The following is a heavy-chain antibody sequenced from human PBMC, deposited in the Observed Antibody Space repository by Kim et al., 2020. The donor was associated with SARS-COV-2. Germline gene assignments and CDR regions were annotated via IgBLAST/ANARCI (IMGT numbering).Heavy chain of an antibody. CDR2: T. Sequence: TTTNPSLKSRVTLSVDTCKNQFSLKLSSMTAADTAVYYCAREGQWHFFDYWGQGTLVTVSS. V-gene: IGHV4-59*01. D-gene: IGHD6-19*01. CDR3: AREGQWHFFDY. J-gene: IGHJ4*02.